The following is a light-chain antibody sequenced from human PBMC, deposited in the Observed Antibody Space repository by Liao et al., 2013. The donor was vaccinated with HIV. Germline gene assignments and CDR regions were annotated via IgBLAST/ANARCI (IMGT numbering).Light chain of an antibody. CDR3: QVWDSSSDHYF. J-gene: IGLJ1*01. Sequence: SYELTQSPSVSVSPGQTASITCSGDNLGDKYANWYQQKPGQSPLLVMSQDTQRPSGIPERFSGSNSANTATLTISRVEAGDEADYYCQVWDSSSDHYFFGTGTKVTVL. V-gene: IGLV3-1*01. CDR1: NLGDKY. CDR2: QDT.